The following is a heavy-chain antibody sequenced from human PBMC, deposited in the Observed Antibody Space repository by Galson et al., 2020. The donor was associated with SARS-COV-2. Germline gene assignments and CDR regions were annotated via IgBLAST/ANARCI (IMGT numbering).Heavy chain of an antibody. J-gene: IGHJ6*03. CDR2: FSNDGNNK. CDR1: GFTFSSHA. D-gene: IGHD2-2*02. V-gene: IGHV3-30-3*01. Sequence: GESLKISCAASGFTFSSHAMHWVRQAPGKGLEWVAVFSNDGNNKYYTDSVKGRFTISRDNSKNTLYLQMNSLRADDTAVYYCARDGCSSLSCHIQGGYYYYYYMDVWGKGTTVTVSS. CDR3: ARDGCSSLSCHIQGGYYYYYYMDV.